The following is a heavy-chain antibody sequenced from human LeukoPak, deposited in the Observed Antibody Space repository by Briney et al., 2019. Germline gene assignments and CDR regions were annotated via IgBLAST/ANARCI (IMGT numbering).Heavy chain of an antibody. CDR3: ARGAQVGGGKKDFDY. CDR1: GGSFSGYY. Sequence: SETLSLTCAVYGGSFSGYYWSWIRQPPGKGLEWIGEINHSGSTNYNPSLKSRVTISVDTSKNQFSLKLSSVTAADTAVYYCARGAQVGGGKKDFDYWGQGTLVTVSS. D-gene: IGHD6-19*01. J-gene: IGHJ4*02. CDR2: INHSGST. V-gene: IGHV4-34*01.